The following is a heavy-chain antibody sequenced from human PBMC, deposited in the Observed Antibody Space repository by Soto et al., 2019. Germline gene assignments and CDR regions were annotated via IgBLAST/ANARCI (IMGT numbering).Heavy chain of an antibody. CDR2: ISSREVTV. D-gene: IGHD3-9*01. V-gene: IGHV3-11*01. CDR1: GFTFSNYY. J-gene: IGHJ4*02. CDR3: AKGGAVYGLLTHDY. Sequence: PGGSLRLSCAASGFTFSNYYMTWIRQAPGKGLECLSYISSREVTVYYADSVKGRFTISRDNTKNSLYLQMDSLTAEDTAVYYCAKGGAVYGLLTHDYWGQGTLVTVSS.